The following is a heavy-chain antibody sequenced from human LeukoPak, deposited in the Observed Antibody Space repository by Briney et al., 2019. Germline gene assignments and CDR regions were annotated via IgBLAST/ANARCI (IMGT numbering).Heavy chain of an antibody. CDR2: ISGSSSYI. V-gene: IGHV3-21*01. CDR3: ARVVGYCRSTSRPNYDY. D-gene: IGHD2-2*01. Sequence: GGSLSLPCAACGFTLNTYSLNWVRQAPGKGLEWVSSISGSSSYIYYADSVKGRFTISRDNAKNSLYLQMNSLRAEDTAVYYCARVVGYCRSTSRPNYDYWGQGTLVTVSS. CDR1: GFTLNTYS. J-gene: IGHJ4*02.